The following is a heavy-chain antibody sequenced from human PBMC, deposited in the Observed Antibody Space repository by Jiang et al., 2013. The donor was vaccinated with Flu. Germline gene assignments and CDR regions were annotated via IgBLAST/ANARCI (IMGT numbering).Heavy chain of an antibody. CDR2: ISYDGSNK. D-gene: IGHD6-19*01. J-gene: IGHJ3*02. Sequence: RLSCAASGFTFSSYGMHWVRQAPGKGLEWVAVISYDGSNKYYADSVKGRFTISRDNSKNTLYLQMNSLRAEDTAVYYCAASGWQWLVVGAFDIWGQGTMVTVSS. CDR1: GFTFSSYG. V-gene: IGHV3-30*03. CDR3: AASGWQWLVVGAFDI.